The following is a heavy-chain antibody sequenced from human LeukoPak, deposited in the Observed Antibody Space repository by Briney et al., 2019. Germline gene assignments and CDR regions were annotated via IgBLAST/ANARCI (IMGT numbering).Heavy chain of an antibody. V-gene: IGHV3-21*01. CDR1: GFTFSSYS. D-gene: IGHD6-13*01. CDR2: ISSSSSYI. CDR3: ARSFRLDAFDI. Sequence: GGSLRLSRAASGFTFSSYSMNWVRQAPGKGLEWVSSISSSSSYIYYADSVKGRFTISRDNAKNSLYLQMNSLRAEDTAVYYCARSFRLDAFDIWGQGTMVTVSS. J-gene: IGHJ3*02.